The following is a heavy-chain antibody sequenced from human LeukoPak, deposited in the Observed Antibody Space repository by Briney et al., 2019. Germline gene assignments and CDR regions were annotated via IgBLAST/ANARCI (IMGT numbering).Heavy chain of an antibody. V-gene: IGHV3-21*01. Sequence: PGGSLRLSCAASAFMFSDYNMNWVRQAPGKGLEWVSSISSSGNYKYYADSVKGRFTISRDNAKNSLSLQMNSLGAEDTAVYYCARVQEVGATTHFDYWGQGTLVTVSS. CDR3: ARVQEVGATTHFDY. J-gene: IGHJ4*02. CDR2: ISSSGNYK. CDR1: AFMFSDYN. D-gene: IGHD1-26*01.